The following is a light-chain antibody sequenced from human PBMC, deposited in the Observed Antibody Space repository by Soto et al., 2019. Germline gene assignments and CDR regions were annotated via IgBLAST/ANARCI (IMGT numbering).Light chain of an antibody. CDR1: QSVSSSY. V-gene: IGKV3-20*01. J-gene: IGKJ2*01. CDR3: QQYGSSPPLT. Sequence: EIVLTHSPGTLSLSPGERATLSCRASQSVSSSYLAWYQQKPGQAPRLLIYGPSSRATGIPDRFSGSGSGTDFTLTISRLEPEDFAVYYCQQYGSSPPLTFGQGTKLEIK. CDR2: GPS.